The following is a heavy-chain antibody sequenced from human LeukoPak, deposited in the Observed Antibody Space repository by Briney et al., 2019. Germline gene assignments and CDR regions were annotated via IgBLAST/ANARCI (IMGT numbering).Heavy chain of an antibody. V-gene: IGHV3-30-3*01. Sequence: GGSLRLSCAASAFIFSNYAMHWVRQAPGKGLEWVAVISYDGDHTDYADSVKGRFTISRDNSKNTVYLQMNSLRPDDTAVYYCARDLYHWGQGTLVTVSS. CDR2: ISYDGDHT. CDR3: ARDLYH. J-gene: IGHJ5*02. CDR1: AFIFSNYA.